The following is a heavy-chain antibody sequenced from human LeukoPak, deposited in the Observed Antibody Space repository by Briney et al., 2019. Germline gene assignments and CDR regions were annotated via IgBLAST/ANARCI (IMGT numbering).Heavy chain of an antibody. CDR1: GYTFSGYY. D-gene: IGHD5-12*01. J-gene: IGHJ4*02. V-gene: IGHV1-2*02. CDR2: INPNSGGT. Sequence: GASVKVSCKASGYTFSGYYIHWVRQAPGQGLEWMGWINPNSGGTNYAQKFQGRVTMTRDTSTTYMELSRPTSDDTAVYYCARAYSGYEAFYYWGQGTLVTVSS. CDR3: ARAYSGYEAFYY.